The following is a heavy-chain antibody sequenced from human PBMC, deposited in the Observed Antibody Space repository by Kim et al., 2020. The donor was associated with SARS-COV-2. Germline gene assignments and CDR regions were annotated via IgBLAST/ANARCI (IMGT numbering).Heavy chain of an antibody. J-gene: IGHJ4*02. CDR2: IYYSGST. CDR1: GGSISSSSYY. V-gene: IGHV4-39*01. D-gene: IGHD2-2*01. Sequence: SETLSLTCTVSGGSISSSSYYWGWIRQPPGKGLEWIGSIYYSGSTYYNPSLKSRVTISVDTSKNQFSLKLSSVTAADTAVYYCARRNLPGSIYDYWGQGTLVTVSS. CDR3: ARRNLPGSIYDY.